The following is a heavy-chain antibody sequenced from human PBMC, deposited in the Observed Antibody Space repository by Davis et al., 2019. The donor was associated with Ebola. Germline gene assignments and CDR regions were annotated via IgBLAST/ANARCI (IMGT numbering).Heavy chain of an antibody. CDR1: GFSFRAYR. CDR2: IERDGKDK. Sequence: GGSLRLSCEASGFSFRAYRTCCVRQAPGKGLEWVANIERDGKDKYYLDSVKGRFTISRDNAKKAVYLQMNRLGVEDTAVYYCATDSPFDYWGQGTPVTVSS. D-gene: IGHD3/OR15-3a*01. V-gene: IGHV3-7*03. CDR3: ATDSPFDY. J-gene: IGHJ4*02.